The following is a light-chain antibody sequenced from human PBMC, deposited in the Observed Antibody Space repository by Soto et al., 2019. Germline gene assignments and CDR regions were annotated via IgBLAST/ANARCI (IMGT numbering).Light chain of an antibody. Sequence: DIQMTQSPSSLSASVGDRVTITCRASQSIANYLYWYQQKPGKAPKLLIYAASTLQSGVPSRFSGSGSGTEFTLTISSLQPEDFATYYCQQFNSYPITFGQGTRLEIK. CDR2: AAS. J-gene: IGKJ5*01. V-gene: IGKV1-9*01. CDR1: QSIANY. CDR3: QQFNSYPIT.